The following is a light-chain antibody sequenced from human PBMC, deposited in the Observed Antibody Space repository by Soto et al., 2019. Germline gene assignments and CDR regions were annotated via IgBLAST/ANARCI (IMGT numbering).Light chain of an antibody. CDR1: QSVSNN. V-gene: IGKV3-15*01. CDR3: QQYNNWWT. CDR2: GAS. J-gene: IGKJ1*01. Sequence: EIVMTQSPATLSVSPGERATLSCRAIQSVSNNLAWYQKKPGQAPTLLIYGASTRATGLPARFSGSGSGTEFTLTISSLQSEDFAVYYCQQYNNWWTFGQGTRVDIK.